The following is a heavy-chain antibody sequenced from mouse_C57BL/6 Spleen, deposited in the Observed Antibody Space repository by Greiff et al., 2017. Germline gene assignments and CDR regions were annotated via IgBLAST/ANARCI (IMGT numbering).Heavy chain of an antibody. Sequence: EVKVVESGEGLVKPGGSLKLSCAASGFTFSSYAMSWVRQTPEKRLEWVAYISSGGDYIYYADTVKGRFTISRDNARNTLYLQMSSLKSEDTAMYYCTRGTGEAWCAYWGQGTLVTVSA. V-gene: IGHV5-9-1*02. CDR2: ISSGGDYI. CDR1: GFTFSSYA. CDR3: TRGTGEAWCAY. D-gene: IGHD4-1*01. J-gene: IGHJ3*01.